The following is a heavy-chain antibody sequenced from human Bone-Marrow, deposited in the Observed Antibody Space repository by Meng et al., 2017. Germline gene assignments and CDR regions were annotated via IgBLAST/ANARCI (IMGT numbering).Heavy chain of an antibody. CDR3: ARGRYDYGEY. Sequence: VQSGVGLVKPGGSLRLSCEASGFTFSSHTLNWVRQAPGKGLEWVSSISSSSGSIYYTDSVKGRFTISRDNAKNSLYLQMNSLRAEDTAVYFCARGRYDYGEYWGQGTLVTVSS. J-gene: IGHJ4*02. CDR2: ISSSSGSI. D-gene: IGHD3-9*01. V-gene: IGHV3-21*01. CDR1: GFTFSSHT.